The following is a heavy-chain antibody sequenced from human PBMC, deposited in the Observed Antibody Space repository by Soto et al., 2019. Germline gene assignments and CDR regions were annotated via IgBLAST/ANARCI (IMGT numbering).Heavy chain of an antibody. Sequence: PSETLSLTCTVSGGSISSYYWSWIRQPAGKGLEWIGRIYTSGSTNYNPSLKSRVTMSVDTSKNQVSLKLSSVTAADTAVYYCAKTRITSTAVTFDPWGQGTLVTVSS. CDR3: AKTRITSTAVTFDP. D-gene: IGHD1-20*01. CDR2: IYTSGST. V-gene: IGHV4-4*07. J-gene: IGHJ5*02. CDR1: GGSISSYY.